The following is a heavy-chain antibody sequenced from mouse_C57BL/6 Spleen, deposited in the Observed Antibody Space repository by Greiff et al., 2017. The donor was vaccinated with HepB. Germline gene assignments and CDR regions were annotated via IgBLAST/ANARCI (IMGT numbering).Heavy chain of an antibody. J-gene: IGHJ1*03. CDR2: ISDGGSYT. CDR3: ARDDYYGSSDVTCFDV. Sequence: EVQVVESGGGLVKPGGSLKLSCAASGFTFSSYAMSWVRQTPEKRLAWVATISDGGSYTYYPDNVKGRFTISRDNAKNNLYLQMSHLRSEDTAMYNWARDDYYGSSDVTCFDVWGTGTTVTVAA. D-gene: IGHD1-1*01. V-gene: IGHV5-4*01. CDR1: GFTFSSYA.